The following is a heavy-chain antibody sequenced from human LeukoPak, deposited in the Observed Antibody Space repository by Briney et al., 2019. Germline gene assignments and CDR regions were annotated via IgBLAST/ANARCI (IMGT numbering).Heavy chain of an antibody. CDR2: IYPGDSDT. Sequence: GESLKISCKGSGYSFASYWIGWVRQMPGKGLEWMGIIYPGDSDTRYSPSFQGQVTISADKSISTAYLQWSSLKASDTAMYYCARHHGSGTTQNGMDVWGQGTTVTVSS. CDR3: ARHHGSGTTQNGMDV. D-gene: IGHD3-10*01. V-gene: IGHV5-51*01. CDR1: GYSFASYW. J-gene: IGHJ6*02.